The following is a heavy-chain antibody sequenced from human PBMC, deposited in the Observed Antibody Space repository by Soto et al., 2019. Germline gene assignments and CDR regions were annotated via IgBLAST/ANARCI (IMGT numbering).Heavy chain of an antibody. J-gene: IGHJ5*02. V-gene: IGHV2-5*01. Sequence: GPTLVNPTQTLTLTCTFSGFSLSTSGVGVGWIRQPPGKALEWLALILWNDDKRYSPSLKSRLTITKDTSKNQVVLTMTNLDPVDTATYYCAHTEGVYKWFDPWGQGTLVTVSS. CDR2: ILWNDDK. CDR1: GFSLSTSGVG. CDR3: AHTEGVYKWFDP. D-gene: IGHD3-16*01.